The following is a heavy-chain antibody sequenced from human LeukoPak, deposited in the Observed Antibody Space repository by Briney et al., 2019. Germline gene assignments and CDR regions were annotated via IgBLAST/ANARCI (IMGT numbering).Heavy chain of an antibody. D-gene: IGHD1-1*01. CDR2: IYHSGST. V-gene: IGHV4-31*03. CDR3: ARNNWNDLSYFDY. CDR1: GGSISSGGYY. J-gene: IGHJ4*02. Sequence: PSETLSLTCTVSGGSISSGGYYWSWIRQHPGKGLEWIGYIYHSGSTYYNPSLKSRVTISVDTSKNQFSLKLSSVTAADTAVYYCARNNWNDLSYFDYWGQGTLVTVSS.